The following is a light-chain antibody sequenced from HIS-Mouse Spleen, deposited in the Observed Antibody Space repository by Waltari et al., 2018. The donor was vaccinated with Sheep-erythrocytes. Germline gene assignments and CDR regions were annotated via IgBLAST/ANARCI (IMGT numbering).Light chain of an antibody. Sequence: SYELTQPPSVSVSLGQMARITCSGEALPKKYAYWYQQRPGQFPVLVIYKDSERPPGNPERFSGSSSGRIVTLTISGVQAEDEADYYCLSADSSGTYYVFGTGTKVTVL. CDR3: LSADSSGTYYV. CDR2: KDS. CDR1: ALPKKY. J-gene: IGLJ1*01. V-gene: IGLV3-16*01.